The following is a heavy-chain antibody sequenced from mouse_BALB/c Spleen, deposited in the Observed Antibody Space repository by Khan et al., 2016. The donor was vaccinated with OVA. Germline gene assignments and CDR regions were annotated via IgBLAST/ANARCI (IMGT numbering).Heavy chain of an antibody. V-gene: IGHV3-8*02. CDR1: ADSITSDY. Sequence: EVQLVESGPSLVKPSQTLSLTCSVTADSITSDYWYWIRKFPGNKLEYMGYITYSGSTYYNPSLKSRISITRDTSKNHHYLQLNSVTTEDTATYYCARGTRNWGQGTSVTVSS. J-gene: IGHJ4*01. CDR2: ITYSGST. CDR3: ARGTRN. D-gene: IGHD2-14*01.